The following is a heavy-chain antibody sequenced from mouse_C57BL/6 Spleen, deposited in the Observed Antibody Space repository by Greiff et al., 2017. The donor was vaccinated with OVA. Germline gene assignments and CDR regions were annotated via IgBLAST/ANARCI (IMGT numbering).Heavy chain of an antibody. CDR2: IWRGGST. J-gene: IGHJ1*03. D-gene: IGHD1-1*01. CDR1: GFSLTSYG. Sequence: VKLVESGPGLVQPSQSLSITCTVSGFSLTSYGVHWVRQSPGKGLEWLGVIWRGGSTDYNAAFMSRLSITKDNSKSQVFFKMNSLQADDTAIYYCAKEITTVVDWYFDVWGTGTTVTVSS. CDR3: AKEITTVVDWYFDV. V-gene: IGHV2-5*01.